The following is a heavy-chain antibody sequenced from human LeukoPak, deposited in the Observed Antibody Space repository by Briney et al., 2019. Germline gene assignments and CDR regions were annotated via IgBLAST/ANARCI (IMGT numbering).Heavy chain of an antibody. CDR3: ARANCSSTSCYIPADY. D-gene: IGHD2-2*02. V-gene: IGHV3-30-3*01. J-gene: IGHJ4*02. CDR2: ISYNGSNK. CDR1: GFTVSSNY. Sequence: GGSLRLSCAASGFTVSSNYMSWVRQAPGKGLEWVAVISYNGSNKYYADSVKGRFTISRDNSKNTLYLQMNSLRAEDTAVYYCARANCSSTSCYIPADYWGQGTLVTVSS.